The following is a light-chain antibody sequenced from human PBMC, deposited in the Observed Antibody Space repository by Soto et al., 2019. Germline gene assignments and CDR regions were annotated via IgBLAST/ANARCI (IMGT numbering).Light chain of an antibody. J-gene: IGLJ2*01. V-gene: IGLV2-18*02. CDR2: EVS. Sequence: QSVLTQPPSVSGSPGQSVTISCTGTSSDVGSYNRVSWYQQPPGTAPKLMIYEVSNRPSGVPDRFSGSKSGNTASLTISGLQAEDEADYYCSSYTSSSTFGGVFGGGTQLTVL. CDR3: SSYTSSSTFGGV. CDR1: SSDVGSYNR.